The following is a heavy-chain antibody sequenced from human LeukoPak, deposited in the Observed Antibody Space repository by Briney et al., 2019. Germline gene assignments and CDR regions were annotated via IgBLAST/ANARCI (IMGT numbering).Heavy chain of an antibody. D-gene: IGHD6-13*01. Sequence: QPGGSLRLSCAASGFTFSSYGMHWVRQAPGKGLEWVAFIRYDGSNKYYADSVKGRSTISRDNSKNTLYLQMNSLRAEDTAVYYCAKDARYSSSWYYFDYWGQGTLVTVSS. CDR1: GFTFSSYG. J-gene: IGHJ4*02. V-gene: IGHV3-30*02. CDR3: AKDARYSSSWYYFDY. CDR2: IRYDGSNK.